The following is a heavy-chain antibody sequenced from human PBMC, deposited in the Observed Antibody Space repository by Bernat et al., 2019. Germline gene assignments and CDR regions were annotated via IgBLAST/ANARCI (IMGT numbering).Heavy chain of an antibody. Sequence: EVQLVESGGGLVKPGGSLRLSCAASGFTFSNAWMSWVRQAPGKGLEWVGRIKSKTDGGTTDYAAPVKGRFTISRDDSKNTLYLQMNSLKTEDTAVYYCAREARDIVVVPAAFDAFDIWGQGTMVTVSS. CDR1: GFTFSNAW. J-gene: IGHJ3*02. D-gene: IGHD2-2*01. V-gene: IGHV3-15*01. CDR2: IKSKTDGGTT. CDR3: AREARDIVVVPAAFDAFDI.